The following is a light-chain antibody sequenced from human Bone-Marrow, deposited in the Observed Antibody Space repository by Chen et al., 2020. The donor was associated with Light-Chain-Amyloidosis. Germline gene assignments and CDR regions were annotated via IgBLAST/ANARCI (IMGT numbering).Light chain of an antibody. J-gene: IGKJ1*01. CDR1: QSLGSAY. CDR2: GAS. Sequence: EVVLTQSPGTLSLSPGERAALSCRASQSLGSAYVAWYQQKPGQAPRLLISGASRRATGIPDRVSDSGSGTDFTLTITSLEPEDFAVYYCQHHGGSAWTFGQGTKVEIK. V-gene: IGKV3-20*01. CDR3: QHHGGSAWT.